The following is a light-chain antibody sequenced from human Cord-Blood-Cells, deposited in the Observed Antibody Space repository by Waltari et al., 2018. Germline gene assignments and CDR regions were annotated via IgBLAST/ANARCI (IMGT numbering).Light chain of an antibody. CDR1: RSVSSY. V-gene: IGKV3-11*01. J-gene: IGKJ4*01. CDR2: DAS. CDR3: QQRSNWLT. Sequence: EFVLTQSPPPLSLSPGERATLTCRASRSVSSYLAWYQQKPGQAPRLLIYDASNRATGIPARFSGSGSGTDFTLTISSLEPEDFAVYYCQQRSNWLTFGGGTKVEIK.